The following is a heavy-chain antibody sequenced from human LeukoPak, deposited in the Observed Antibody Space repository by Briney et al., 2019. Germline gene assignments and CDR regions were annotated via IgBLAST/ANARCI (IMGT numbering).Heavy chain of an antibody. J-gene: IGHJ6*03. V-gene: IGHV1-69*05. CDR2: IIPIFGTA. CDR1: GGTFSSYA. D-gene: IGHD3-16*01. CDR3: ARVPDIGDDYYMDV. Sequence: GASVKVSCKASGGTFSSYANSWVRQAPGQGLEWMGGIIPIFGTANYAQKFQGRVTITTDESTSTAYMELSSLRSEDTAVYYCARVPDIGDDYYMDVWGKGTTVTVSS.